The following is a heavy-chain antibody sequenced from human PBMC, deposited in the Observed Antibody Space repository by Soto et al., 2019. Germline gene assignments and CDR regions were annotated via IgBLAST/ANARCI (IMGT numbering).Heavy chain of an antibody. CDR3: ARGSYSGIYSDFDI. D-gene: IGHD1-26*01. CDR1: GFTFRSYG. CDR2: VSYHGSNK. Sequence: GGSLRLSCAASGFTFRSYGMYWVRQAPGKGLEWVAVVSYHGSNKYYADSVKGRFTISRDNAKNTVYLQMNSLRAEDTAVYYCARGSYSGIYSDFDIWGRGTLVTVSS. J-gene: IGHJ4*02. V-gene: IGHV3-30*03.